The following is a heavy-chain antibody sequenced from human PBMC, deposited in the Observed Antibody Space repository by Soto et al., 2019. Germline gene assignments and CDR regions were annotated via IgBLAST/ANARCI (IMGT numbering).Heavy chain of an antibody. V-gene: IGHV3-30*03. CDR2: ISYDGSIK. Sequence: GGSLRLSCAASGFTFGDYGMHWVRQAPGKGLDWVAVISYDGSIKFYSDSVKGRFTISRDNSKNTLYLQINSLRAEDTAVYYCARDRLVGAISSGLVVVGTPTIIESPNPLRPLPWG. CDR1: GFTFGDYG. CDR3: ARDRLVGAISSGLVVVGTPTIIESPNPLRPLP. D-gene: IGHD1-26*01. J-gene: IGHJ5*02.